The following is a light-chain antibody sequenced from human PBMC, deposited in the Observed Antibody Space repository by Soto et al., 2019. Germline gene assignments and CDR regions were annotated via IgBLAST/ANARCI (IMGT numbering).Light chain of an antibody. V-gene: IGLV2-14*01. CDR1: SSDVGGYNY. CDR3: SSYTSSSAPVYV. CDR2: DVS. J-gene: IGLJ1*01. Sequence: QSALTQPASVSGSPGQSITISCTGTSSDVGGYNYVSWYQQHPGKAPKLMIYDVSNRPSGVSTRVSGSKSGNTASLTISALQAEDEADYYCSSYTSSSAPVYVFGTGTKVTVL.